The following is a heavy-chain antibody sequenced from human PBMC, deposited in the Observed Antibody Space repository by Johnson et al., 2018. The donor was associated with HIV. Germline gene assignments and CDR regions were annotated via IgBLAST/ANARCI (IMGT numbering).Heavy chain of an antibody. V-gene: IGHV3-11*01. Sequence: HVQLVASGGGLVQPGGSLRLSCAASGFTFSDYYMSWIRQAPGKGLAWVSYISSSGSTIYYADSVKGRFTISRDNAKNSLYLQMNSLRAEDTAVYYCAKGRRYDPDGAFDVWGQGTMVNV. J-gene: IGHJ3*01. D-gene: IGHD3-3*01. CDR3: AKGRRYDPDGAFDV. CDR1: GFTFSDYY. CDR2: ISSSGSTI.